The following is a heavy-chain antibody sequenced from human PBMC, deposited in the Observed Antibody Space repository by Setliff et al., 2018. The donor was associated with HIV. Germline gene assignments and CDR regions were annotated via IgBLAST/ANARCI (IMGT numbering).Heavy chain of an antibody. CDR2: ISSSGST. V-gene: IGHV4-39*07. CDR1: GGSMTSSNYY. Sequence: SETLSLTCTVSGGSMTSSNYYWGWIRQSPGRGLEWIGSISSSGSTTYHPSLRSRVTVSAATSKNQFSLKLTSVTAADTAVYFCARDPHYFDTSGHYSRFYFDYWGQGTLVTVS. J-gene: IGHJ4*02. D-gene: IGHD3-22*01. CDR3: ARDPHYFDTSGHYSRFYFDY.